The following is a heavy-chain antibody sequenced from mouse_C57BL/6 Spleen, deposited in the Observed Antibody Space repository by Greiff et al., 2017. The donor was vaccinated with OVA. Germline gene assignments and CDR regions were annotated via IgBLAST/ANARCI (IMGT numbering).Heavy chain of an antibody. CDR3: ARVLRPFYAKDY. D-gene: IGHD1-2*01. V-gene: IGHV1-50*01. Sequence: QVQLQQPGAELVKPGASVKLSCKASGYTFTSYWMQWVKQRPGQGLEWIGEIDPSDSYTNYNQKFKGKATLTVDTSSSTAYMQLSSLTSEDSAVYYCARVLRPFYAKDYWGQGASVTVST. CDR1: GYTFTSYW. CDR2: IDPSDSYT. J-gene: IGHJ4*01.